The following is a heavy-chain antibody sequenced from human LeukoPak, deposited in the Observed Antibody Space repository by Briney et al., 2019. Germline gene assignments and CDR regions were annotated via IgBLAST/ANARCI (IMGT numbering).Heavy chain of an antibody. CDR1: VYTFTGYY. D-gene: IGHD2-2*01. Sequence: ASVKVSCKASVYTFTGYYIHWVRQATGQGLEWMGWMNPNSGNTGYAQKFQGRVTMTRNTSISTAYMELSSLRSEDTAVYYCARGQPDYYYYYMDVWGKGTTVTISS. V-gene: IGHV1-8*02. CDR2: MNPNSGNT. J-gene: IGHJ6*03. CDR3: ARGQPDYYYYYMDV.